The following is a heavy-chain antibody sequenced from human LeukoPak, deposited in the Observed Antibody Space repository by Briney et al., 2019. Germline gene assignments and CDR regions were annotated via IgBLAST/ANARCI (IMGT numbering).Heavy chain of an antibody. CDR2: IYYSGST. Sequence: NSSETLSLTCTVSGGSISSGDYYWSWIRQPPGKGLEWIGYIYYSGSTYYNPSLKSRVTISVDTSKNQFSLKLSSVTAADTAVYYCARVAWAYGGKTYGDYWGQGTLVTVSS. J-gene: IGHJ4*02. CDR3: ARVAWAYGGKTYGDY. D-gene: IGHD4-23*01. V-gene: IGHV4-30-4*01. CDR1: GGSISSGDYY.